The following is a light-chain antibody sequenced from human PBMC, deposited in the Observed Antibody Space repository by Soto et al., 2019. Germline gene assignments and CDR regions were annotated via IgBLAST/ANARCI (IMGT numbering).Light chain of an antibody. V-gene: IGKV3-20*01. CDR3: QQYGSSPRFT. Sequence: EIVLTQSPGTLSLSPGERATLSCRASQSVSRSYLAWYQQRPGQAPRLLIYGASSRATGIPDRFSGSGSGTDFSLTISRLEPEDFVVYYCQQYGSSPRFTFGPGTKVDIK. CDR2: GAS. CDR1: QSVSRSY. J-gene: IGKJ3*01.